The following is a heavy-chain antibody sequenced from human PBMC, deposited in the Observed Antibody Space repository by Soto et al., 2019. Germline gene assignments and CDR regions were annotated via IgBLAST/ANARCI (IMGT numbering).Heavy chain of an antibody. CDR2: IIPILGIA. CDR1: GGTFSSYT. Sequence: GASVKVSCKASGGTFSSYTISWVRQAPGQGLEWMGRIIPILGIANYAQKFQGRVTITADKSTSTAYMELSSLRSEDTAVYYCARGEITYYYDSSGYFYYYYGMDVWGQGTTVTVSS. J-gene: IGHJ6*02. D-gene: IGHD3-22*01. V-gene: IGHV1-69*02. CDR3: ARGEITYYYDSSGYFYYYYGMDV.